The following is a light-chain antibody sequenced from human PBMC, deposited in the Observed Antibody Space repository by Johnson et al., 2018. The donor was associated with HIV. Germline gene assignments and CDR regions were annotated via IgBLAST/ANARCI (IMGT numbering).Light chain of an antibody. V-gene: IGLV1-51*01. CDR2: DNN. Sequence: QSVLTQPPSVSAAPGQKVTISCSGSSSNIGNNYVSWYQQLPGTAPKLLIYDNNKRPSGIPDRFSGSKSGTSATLGITGLQTGDEADYYCGTWDSRLRTGFSGTGTKVTVL. CDR3: GTWDSRLRTGF. J-gene: IGLJ1*01. CDR1: SSNIGNNY.